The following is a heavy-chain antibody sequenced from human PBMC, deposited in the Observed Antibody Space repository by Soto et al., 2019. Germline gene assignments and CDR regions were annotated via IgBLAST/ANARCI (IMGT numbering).Heavy chain of an antibody. J-gene: IGHJ4*02. CDR3: ERDQFGYSYEGYFEY. Sequence: GGSLRLSCSASGFTFSSYGMHWVRQAPGKGLEWVAVISYDGSNKYYADSVKGRFTISRDNSKNTLYLQMNSLRAEDTAVYYCERDQFGYSYEGYFEYWGQGTLVTVSS. V-gene: IGHV3-30*19. CDR1: GFTFSSYG. CDR2: ISYDGSNK. D-gene: IGHD5-18*01.